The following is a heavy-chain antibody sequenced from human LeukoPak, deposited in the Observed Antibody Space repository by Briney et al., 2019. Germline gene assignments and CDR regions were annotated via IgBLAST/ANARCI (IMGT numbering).Heavy chain of an antibody. CDR2: IYYSGST. V-gene: IGHV4-59*12. CDR1: GGSLSSYY. CDR3: ARPPRSSGWYYDY. D-gene: IGHD6-19*01. Sequence: SETLSLTCTVSGGSLSSYYWSWLRQPPGKGLEGIGYIYYSGSTNYNPSLKSRVTISVDTSKNQFSLKLSSVTAADTAVYYCARPPRSSGWYYDYWGQGTLVTVSS. J-gene: IGHJ4*02.